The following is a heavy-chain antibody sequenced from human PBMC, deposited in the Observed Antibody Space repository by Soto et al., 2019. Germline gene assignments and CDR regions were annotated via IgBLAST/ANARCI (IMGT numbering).Heavy chain of an antibody. Sequence: EVQLLESGGGLVQPGGSLRLSCAASGFTFSSYAMSWVRLAPGKGLEWVSAISGSGGTTYYADSVKGRFTISRDNSKNTHYLQMNGLRAEDTAVYYCAKNGERYCSGGSCSPPLYFDYWGQGTLVTVSS. CDR3: AKNGERYCSGGSCSPPLYFDY. D-gene: IGHD2-15*01. V-gene: IGHV3-23*01. J-gene: IGHJ4*02. CDR1: GFTFSSYA. CDR2: ISGSGGTT.